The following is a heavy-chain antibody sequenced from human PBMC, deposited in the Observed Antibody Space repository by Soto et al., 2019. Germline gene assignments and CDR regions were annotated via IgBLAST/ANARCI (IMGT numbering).Heavy chain of an antibody. CDR2: IYYNDDR. Sequence: SGPYAGEPTQTLTLTCTFSGFSFTTAGVAVGWIRQTPGGALEWLTLIYYNDDRRFSPSLKTRLTITGDTSKNQVVLSLTNVDPGDTATYFCAHSDGGYEIIYFDFWGQGIPVTSPQ. CDR1: GFSFTTAGVA. CDR3: AHSDGGYEIIYFDF. J-gene: IGHJ4*02. V-gene: IGHV2-5*01. D-gene: IGHD5-12*01.